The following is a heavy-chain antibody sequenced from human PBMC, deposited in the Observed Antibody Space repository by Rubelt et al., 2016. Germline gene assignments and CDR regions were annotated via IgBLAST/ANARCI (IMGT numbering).Heavy chain of an antibody. V-gene: IGHV6-1*01. CDR2: TYYRSKWYN. Sequence: RGLEWLGRTYYRSKWYNDYAVSVKSRITINPDTSKNQFSLQLNSVTPEDTAVYYCARTPGLYDAFDIWCQGTMVTVSS. D-gene: IGHD2-15*01. J-gene: IGHJ3*02. CDR3: ARTPGLYDAFDI.